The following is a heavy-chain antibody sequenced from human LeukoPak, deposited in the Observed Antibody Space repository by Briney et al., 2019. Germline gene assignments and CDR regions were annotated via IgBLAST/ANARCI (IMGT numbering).Heavy chain of an antibody. CDR2: ISTNGGST. Sequence: GGSLRLSCSASAFTFSSYAMHWVRQAPGKGLQCVSGISTNGGSTYYADSVKGRFSISRDNSKNTLYLQMSSLRAEDTAVYYCVLGSSGFLAPGYFDSWGQGTLVTVSS. D-gene: IGHD3-22*01. J-gene: IGHJ4*02. CDR3: VLGSSGFLAPGYFDS. V-gene: IGHV3-64D*09. CDR1: AFTFSSYA.